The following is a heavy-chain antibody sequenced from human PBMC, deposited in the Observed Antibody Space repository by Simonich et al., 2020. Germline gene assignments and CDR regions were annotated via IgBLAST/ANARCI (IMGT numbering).Heavy chain of an antibody. Sequence: QITLKESGPTLVKPTQTLTLTCTFSGFSLSTSGVGVGWIRQPPGKVLEWLALIYWNDDKPYSPSLKSRLTITKDTSKNQVVLTMTNMDPVDTATYYCAHKVGYFDLWGRGTLVTVSS. CDR1: GFSLSTSGVG. J-gene: IGHJ2*01. CDR3: AHKVGYFDL. CDR2: IYWNDDK. V-gene: IGHV2-5*01.